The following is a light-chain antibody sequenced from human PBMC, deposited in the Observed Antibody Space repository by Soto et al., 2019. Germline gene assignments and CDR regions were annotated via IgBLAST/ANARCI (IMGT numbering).Light chain of an antibody. J-gene: IGKJ1*01. CDR3: QQANSFPRT. CDR1: QAISTW. CDR2: AAS. V-gene: IGKV1D-12*01. Sequence: IQMTQSPSSVSAYVGDRVTITCRASQAISTWLAWYQQKPGKAPNLLIYAASNLQTGVPSRFSGSGSGTDFTLTISSLQPEDFATYYCQQANSFPRTFGQGTKVEIK.